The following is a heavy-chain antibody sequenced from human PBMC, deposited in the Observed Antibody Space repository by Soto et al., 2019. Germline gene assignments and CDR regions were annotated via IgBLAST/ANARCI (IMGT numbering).Heavy chain of an antibody. CDR1: GSTFTGYY. Sequence: ASVKVSYKASGSTFTGYYMHWVRQAPGQGLEWMGWINPNNGGTKYAQKFQGSVTMTRDTSISTAYMELSRLRSDDTAVYYCARASGVYDAFDIWGQGTMVTVSS. V-gene: IGHV1-2*02. J-gene: IGHJ3*02. CDR2: INPNNGGT. CDR3: ARASGVYDAFDI. D-gene: IGHD4-17*01.